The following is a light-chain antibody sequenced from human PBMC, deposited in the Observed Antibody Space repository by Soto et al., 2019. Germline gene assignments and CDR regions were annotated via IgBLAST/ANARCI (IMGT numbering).Light chain of an antibody. CDR3: QTWGIGMQV. Sequence: QAVVTQSPSASASLGASVKLTCTLSSGHSSYTIAWHQQQPEKGPRYLMKLNSDGGHNKGDGIPDRFSGSSSGAERYLTISSLQSEDEADYYCQTWGIGMQVFGGGTKLTVL. V-gene: IGLV4-69*01. CDR2: LNSDGGH. CDR1: SGHSSYT. J-gene: IGLJ3*02.